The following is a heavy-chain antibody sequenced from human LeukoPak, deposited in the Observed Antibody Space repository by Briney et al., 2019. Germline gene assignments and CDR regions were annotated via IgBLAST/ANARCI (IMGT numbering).Heavy chain of an antibody. V-gene: IGHV4-4*08. CDR3: ARLRRLRDGYNAFDI. D-gene: IGHD5-24*01. J-gene: IGHJ3*02. Sequence: SETLSLTCTVSGGSFSTYYWRWIRHPPRKRLEWIGYIYTTGSTNYNPSLESRVTISVDTSKKQFSLKLRSVTAADTAVYYCARLRRLRDGYNAFDIWGQGRMVTVSS. CDR1: GGSFSTYY. CDR2: IYTTGST.